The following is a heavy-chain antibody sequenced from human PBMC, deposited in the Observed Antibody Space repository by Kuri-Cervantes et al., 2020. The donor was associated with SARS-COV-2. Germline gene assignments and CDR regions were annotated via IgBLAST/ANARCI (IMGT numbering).Heavy chain of an antibody. J-gene: IGHJ6*01. CDR1: GGTFSSYA. V-gene: IGHV1-3*01. CDR2: INAGNGNT. Sequence: ASVKVSCKASGGTFSSYAISWVRQAPGQGLEWMGWINAGNGNTKYSQKFQGRVTITRDTSASTAYMELSSLRSEDTAVYYCASVVGTAFYFGMDVWGQGTTVTVSS. CDR3: ASVVGTAFYFGMDV. D-gene: IGHD6-19*01.